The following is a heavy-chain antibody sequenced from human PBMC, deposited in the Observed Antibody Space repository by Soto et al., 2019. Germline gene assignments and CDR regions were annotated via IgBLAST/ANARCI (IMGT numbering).Heavy chain of an antibody. CDR2: ISYDRSNK. Sequence: QVQLVESGGGVVQPGRSLRLSCAASGFTFSSYAMHWVRQAPGKGLEWVAVISYDRSNKYYADSVKGRFTISRDNSKNTLYLQMNSLRAEDTAVYYCAREVRDSGSYSRYFDYWGQGTLVTVSS. CDR3: AREVRDSGSYSRYFDY. J-gene: IGHJ4*02. CDR1: GFTFSSYA. V-gene: IGHV3-30-3*01. D-gene: IGHD1-26*01.